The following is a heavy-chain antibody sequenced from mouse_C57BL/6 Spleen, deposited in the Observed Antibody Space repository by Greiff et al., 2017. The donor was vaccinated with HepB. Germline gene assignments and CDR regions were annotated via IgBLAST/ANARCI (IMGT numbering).Heavy chain of an antibody. J-gene: IGHJ3*01. CDR1: GYAFSSSW. D-gene: IGHD2-2*01. CDR3: ARSGGYGYDGASWFAY. V-gene: IGHV1-82*01. CDR2: IYPGDGDT. Sequence: LVESGPELVKPGASVKISCKASGYAFSSSWMNWVKQRPGKGLEWIGRIYPGDGDTNYNGKFKGKATLTADKSSSTAYMQLSSLTSEDSAVYFCARSGGYGYDGASWFAYWGQGTLVTVSA.